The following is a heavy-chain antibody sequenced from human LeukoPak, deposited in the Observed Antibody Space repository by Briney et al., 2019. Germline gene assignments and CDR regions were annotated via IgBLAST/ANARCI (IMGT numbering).Heavy chain of an antibody. CDR1: GFTFSHHW. D-gene: IGHD1-14*01. CDR3: TRNPDGRNWFDP. CDR2: ISSDESNT. Sequence: PGGSLRLSCAASGFTFSHHWMHWVRQAPGKGLVWVSHISSDESNTTYADSVKGRFTISRDNRKNTLYLQMNSLRVEDTAMYYCTRNPDGRNWFDPWGQGTLVTVSS. V-gene: IGHV3-74*01. J-gene: IGHJ5*02.